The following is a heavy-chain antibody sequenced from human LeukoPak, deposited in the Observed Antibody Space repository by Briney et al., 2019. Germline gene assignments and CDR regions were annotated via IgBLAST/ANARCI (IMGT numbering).Heavy chain of an antibody. V-gene: IGHV3-23*01. J-gene: IGHJ4*02. CDR2: ISTSGANT. Sequence: QPGGSLRLSCVVSGFTFTTHAMSWVRQAPGKGLEWVSSISTSGANTYYTTSVEGRFTISRDISKNTLYLRMNSLRADDAALYYCAKCLLDNCRGGFDFWGRGTLVTVSS. CDR3: AKCLLDNCRGGFDF. D-gene: IGHD1-1*01. CDR1: GFTFTTHA.